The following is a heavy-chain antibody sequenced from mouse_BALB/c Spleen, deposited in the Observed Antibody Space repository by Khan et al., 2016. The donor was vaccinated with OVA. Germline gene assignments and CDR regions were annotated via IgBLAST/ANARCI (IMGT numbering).Heavy chain of an antibody. D-gene: IGHD2-5*01. CDR2: INPSNGYT. J-gene: IGHJ3*01. V-gene: IGHV1-4*01. Sequence: QVQLQQPGAELARPGASVKMSCKASGYTFTSYTIHWIKLRLGQGLEWIGYINPSNGYTNYNQKFKDKATLTADKSSTTAYMQLSSLTSDDSAVYNSVRDGAYYRNGGGFAYWGQGTLVNVSA. CDR3: VRDGAYYRNGGGFAY. CDR1: GYTFTSYT.